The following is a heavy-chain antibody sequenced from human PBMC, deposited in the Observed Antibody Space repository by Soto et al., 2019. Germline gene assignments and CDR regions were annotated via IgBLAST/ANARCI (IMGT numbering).Heavy chain of an antibody. D-gene: IGHD1-26*01. V-gene: IGHV4-39*01. CDR2: IYYSGST. CDR1: GGSISSSSYY. CDR3: ARHKVLGGRGRYFDL. Sequence: QLQLQESGPGLVKPSETLSLTCTVSGGSISSSSYYWGWIRQPPGKGLEWIGSIYYSGSTYYNPSLKSRVTISVDTSKNQFPLKLRSVTAADTAVYYCARHKVLGGRGRYFDLWGRGTLVTVSS. J-gene: IGHJ2*01.